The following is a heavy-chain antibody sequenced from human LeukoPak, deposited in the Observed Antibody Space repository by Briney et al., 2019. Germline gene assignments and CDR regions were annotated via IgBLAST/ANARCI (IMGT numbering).Heavy chain of an antibody. CDR1: GGSFSGYC. CDR2: INHSGST. Sequence: SETLSLTCAVYGGSFSGYCWSWIRQPPGKGLEWIGEINHSGSTNYNPSLKSRVTISVDTSKKQFSLKLSSVTAADTAVYYCVTYYFDSSGPKKNYWGQGTLVTVSS. CDR3: VTYYFDSSGPKKNY. J-gene: IGHJ4*02. D-gene: IGHD3-22*01. V-gene: IGHV4-34*01.